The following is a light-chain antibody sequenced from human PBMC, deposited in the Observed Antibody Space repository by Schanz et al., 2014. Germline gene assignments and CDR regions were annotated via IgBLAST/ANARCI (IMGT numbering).Light chain of an antibody. CDR3: SSYTSSSTLV. J-gene: IGLJ2*01. V-gene: IGLV2-14*03. CDR1: SSDVGGYNY. Sequence: QSVLTQPASVSGSPGQSITISCTGTSSDVGGYNYVSWYQHHPGKAPKLMIYDVSNRPSGVSNRFSGSKSANTASLTISGLRPEDEADYYCSSYTSSSTLVFGGGTKLTVL. CDR2: DVS.